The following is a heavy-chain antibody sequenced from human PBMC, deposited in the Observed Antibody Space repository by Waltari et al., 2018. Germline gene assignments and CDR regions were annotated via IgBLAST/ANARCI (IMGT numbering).Heavy chain of an antibody. V-gene: IGHV3-23*01. CDR3: AKGRVPAAAIYYFDT. D-gene: IGHD2-2*01. Sequence: EVQLLESGGGLVQPGGSLRLSCAASGFAFSGYAMVWVRQAPGKGLGWVSAISGSGGSTYYADSVKGRFTISRDNSKNTLYLQMNSLRVEDTAIYYCAKGRVPAAAIYYFDTWGQGTLVTVSS. J-gene: IGHJ4*02. CDR1: GFAFSGYA. CDR2: ISGSGGST.